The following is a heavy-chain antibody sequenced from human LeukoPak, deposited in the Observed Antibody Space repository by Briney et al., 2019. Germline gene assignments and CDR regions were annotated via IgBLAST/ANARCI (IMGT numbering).Heavy chain of an antibody. CDR1: GFSFSSYT. J-gene: IGHJ4*02. V-gene: IGHV3-21*04. Sequence: GSLRLSCAASGFSFSSYTMNWVRQAPGKGLEWVSSISGSSIYIYYADSVKGRFTISRDNAKNSLYLQLNSLRAEDTSVYYCARDLLNTAMVGFDSWGQGTLVTVSS. CDR2: ISGSSIYI. D-gene: IGHD5-18*01. CDR3: ARDLLNTAMVGFDS.